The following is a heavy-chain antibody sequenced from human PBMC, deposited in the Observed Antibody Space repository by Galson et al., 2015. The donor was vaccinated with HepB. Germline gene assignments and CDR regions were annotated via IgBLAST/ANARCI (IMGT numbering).Heavy chain of an antibody. Sequence: SVKVSCKASGYTFTNNGFSWVRQAPGQGLEWMGWISAYNHNTNYAQNLRGRATMTTDTSTSTAYMELRSLTSDDTAVYYCARSTGDSIDYWGQGTLVTVSS. CDR2: ISAYNHNT. V-gene: IGHV1-18*01. CDR1: GYTFTNNG. D-gene: IGHD7-27*01. J-gene: IGHJ4*02. CDR3: ARSTGDSIDY.